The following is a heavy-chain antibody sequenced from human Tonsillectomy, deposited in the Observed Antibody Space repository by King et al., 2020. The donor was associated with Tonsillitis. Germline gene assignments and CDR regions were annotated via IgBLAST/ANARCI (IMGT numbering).Heavy chain of an antibody. D-gene: IGHD6-19*01. CDR1: GFTFNSYA. CDR2: ISDSGTGT. CDR3: AKGNSRLAGPHGFDI. Sequence: VQLVESGGGLVQPGGSLRLSCAASGFTFNSYAMSWVRQAPGKGLEWVSAISDSGTGTYYADSVKGRFTISRDNSKNTLYLQMSSLSAEDTALYYCAKGNSRLAGPHGFDIWGQGTMVTVSS. J-gene: IGHJ3*02. V-gene: IGHV3-23*04.